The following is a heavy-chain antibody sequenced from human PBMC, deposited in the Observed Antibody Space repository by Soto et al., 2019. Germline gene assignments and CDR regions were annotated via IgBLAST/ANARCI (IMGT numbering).Heavy chain of an antibody. Sequence: PGGSLRLSCAASGFTFDDYTMHWVRQAPGKGLEWVSLISWDGGSTYYADTVKGRFTISRDNSKNSLYLQMNGLRTEDTALYYCAKDQAIAVAGDVYYYYGMDAWGQGTTVTVSS. J-gene: IGHJ6*02. CDR3: AKDQAIAVAGDVYYYYGMDA. D-gene: IGHD6-19*01. V-gene: IGHV3-43*01. CDR2: ISWDGGST. CDR1: GFTFDDYT.